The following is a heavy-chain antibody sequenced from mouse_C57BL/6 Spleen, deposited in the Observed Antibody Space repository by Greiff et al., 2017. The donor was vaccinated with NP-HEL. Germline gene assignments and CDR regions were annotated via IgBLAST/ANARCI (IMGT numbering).Heavy chain of an antibody. CDR1: GYTFTSYW. CDR2: IDPSDSET. J-gene: IGHJ4*01. Sequence: QVQLQQPGAELVRAGSSVKLSCKASGYTFTSYWMHWVKQRPIQGLEWIGNIDPSDSETHYNQKFKDKATLTVDKSSSTAYMQLSSLTSEDSAVYCCAREGYPYAMDYWGQGTSVTVSS. CDR3: AREGYPYAMDY. D-gene: IGHD2-2*01. V-gene: IGHV1-52*01.